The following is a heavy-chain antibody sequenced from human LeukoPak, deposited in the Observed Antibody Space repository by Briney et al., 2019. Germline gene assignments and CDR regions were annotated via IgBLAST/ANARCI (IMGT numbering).Heavy chain of an antibody. Sequence: SETLSLTCTVSGGSISSYYWSWIRQPPGKGLEWIGYIYYSGSTNYNPSLKSRVTISVDTSKNQFSLKLSSVTAADTAVYYCARVVDTAMVPYGMDVWGQGTTVTVSS. CDR3: ARVVDTAMVPYGMDV. J-gene: IGHJ6*02. D-gene: IGHD5-18*01. CDR2: IYYSGST. V-gene: IGHV4-59*13. CDR1: GGSISSYY.